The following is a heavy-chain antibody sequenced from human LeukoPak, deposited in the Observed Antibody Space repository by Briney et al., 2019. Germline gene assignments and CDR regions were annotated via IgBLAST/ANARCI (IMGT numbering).Heavy chain of an antibody. CDR1: GYRFTRYW. V-gene: IGHV5-51*01. Sequence: GESLKISCETAGYRFTRYWIGWVREMPGTDLEWVGAIYPDDSDSRYSPSFQGQVVISADRSIRTAYLQWNSLKTSDTAMYYCVRQRGSSGTINHFDPWGQGTLVTVSS. J-gene: IGHJ5*02. D-gene: IGHD3-10*01. CDR2: IYPDDSDS. CDR3: VRQRGSSGTINHFDP.